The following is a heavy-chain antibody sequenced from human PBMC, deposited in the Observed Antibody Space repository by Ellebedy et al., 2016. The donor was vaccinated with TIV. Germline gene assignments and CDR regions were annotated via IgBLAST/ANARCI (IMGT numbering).Heavy chain of an antibody. Sequence: GESLKISCAASGFTFSSYWMSWVRQAPGTGLEWVANIKQDGSEKYYVDSVKGRFTIYRDNAKNSLYLQMNSLRAEDTAVYYCARDGDKWGQGTLITVSS. CDR2: IKQDGSEK. CDR1: GFTFSSYW. V-gene: IGHV3-7*03. CDR3: ARDGDK. J-gene: IGHJ4*02. D-gene: IGHD2-21*01.